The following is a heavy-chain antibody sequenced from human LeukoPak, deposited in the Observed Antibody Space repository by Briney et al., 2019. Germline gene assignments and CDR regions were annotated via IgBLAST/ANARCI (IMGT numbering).Heavy chain of an antibody. CDR1: GFTFSSFN. Sequence: GGSLRLSCAASGFTFSSFNMNWVRQVPGKGLEWVSSIVTSSSSMYYADSVKGRFTISRDNAESSLYLQMNSLRAEDTAVYYCVRALNGDSDYWGQGTLVTVSS. J-gene: IGHJ4*02. D-gene: IGHD2-21*02. CDR2: IVTSSSSM. CDR3: VRALNGDSDY. V-gene: IGHV3-21*01.